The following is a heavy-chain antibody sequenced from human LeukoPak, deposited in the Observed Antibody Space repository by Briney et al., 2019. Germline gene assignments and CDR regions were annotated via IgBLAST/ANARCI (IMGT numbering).Heavy chain of an antibody. CDR3: ARRTYCSGGSCYSGSAFDI. D-gene: IGHD2-15*01. CDR1: GYTLTELS. CDR2: FDPEDGET. Sequence: GASVKVSCKVSGYTLTELSMHWVRQAPGKGLEWMGGFDPEDGETIYAQKFQGRVTMTEDTSTDTAYMELSSLRSEDAAVYYCARRTYCSGGSCYSGSAFDIWGQGTMVTVSS. V-gene: IGHV1-24*01. J-gene: IGHJ3*02.